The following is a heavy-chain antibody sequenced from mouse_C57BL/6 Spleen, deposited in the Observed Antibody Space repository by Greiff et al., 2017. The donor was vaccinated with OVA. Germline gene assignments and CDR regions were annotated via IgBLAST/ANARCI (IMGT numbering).Heavy chain of an antibody. J-gene: IGHJ2*01. V-gene: IGHV1-74*01. CDR3: AIRGYQTGDFFDD. CDR2: IHPSDSDP. Sequence: QVQLQQPGAELVKPGASVEGGWKASAHTSTIYVMHWVKQRPGQGLEWIGRIHPSDSDPNYNQKFKGKATLTVDKSSTTAYMQLSSLTSEDAAVDYCAIRGYQTGDFFDDWGQGTTLTVSS. CDR1: AHTSTIYV.